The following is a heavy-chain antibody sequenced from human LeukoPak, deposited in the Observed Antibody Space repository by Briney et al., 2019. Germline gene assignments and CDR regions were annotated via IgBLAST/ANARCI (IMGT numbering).Heavy chain of an antibody. J-gene: IGHJ4*02. D-gene: IGHD2-8*01. CDR3: ARNGPIDY. Sequence: GGSLRLSCAASGFTFSSYWMHWVRQAPGKGLVWVSRINDDGSHTNYADSVKGRFSISRDNARNTLYLQMNSLRAEDTAVYYCARNGPIDYWGQGTLVTVSS. CDR2: INDDGSHT. V-gene: IGHV3-74*01. CDR1: GFTFSSYW.